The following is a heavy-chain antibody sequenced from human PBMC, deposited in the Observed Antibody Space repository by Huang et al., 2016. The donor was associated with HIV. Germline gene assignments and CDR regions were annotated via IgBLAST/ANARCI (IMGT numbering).Heavy chain of an antibody. CDR2: ISYDGSAK. Sequence: QVQLVESGGGVVRPGRSLRLSCAASRFPFSKFAMHWVRQAPGKGLEWMAVISYDGSAKHYADSVTGRLTISRDNSNNTLYLQMNSLTVEDTAVYYCTKGHYYDTNGYVAFDIWGQGTMVTVSS. D-gene: IGHD3-22*01. J-gene: IGHJ3*02. CDR1: RFPFSKFA. V-gene: IGHV3-30*18. CDR3: TKGHYYDTNGYVAFDI.